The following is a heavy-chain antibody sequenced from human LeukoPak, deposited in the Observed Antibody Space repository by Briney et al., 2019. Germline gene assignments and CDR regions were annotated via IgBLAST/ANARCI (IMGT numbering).Heavy chain of an antibody. CDR1: GGSISINY. CDR3: ARLPPHYSSTWGFFDN. J-gene: IGHJ4*02. D-gene: IGHD3-16*01. CDR2: ITDSGRI. V-gene: IGHV4-59*08. Sequence: PSETLSLTCTVSGGSISINYWTWIRQTPGNGLEWIAYITDSGRIKCNPSLESRVTISKDMSKNQFSLKLSSMTAPDTAVYYCARLPPHYSSTWGFFDNWGQGTLVTVSS.